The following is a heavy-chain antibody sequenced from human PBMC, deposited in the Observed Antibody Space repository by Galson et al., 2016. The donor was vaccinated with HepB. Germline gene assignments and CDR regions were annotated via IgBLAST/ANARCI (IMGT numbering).Heavy chain of an antibody. Sequence: ETLSLTCTVSSGSFSSGAYYWSWVRQSPGKGLEWIGYIENAGSTHYNPSLKSPVTISIDRSKNQFFLELTSVTAADTAVYYCARDEGFYNGMDVWGQGTTVTVSS. CDR2: IENAGST. CDR1: SGSFSSGAYY. D-gene: IGHD2-2*02. J-gene: IGHJ6*02. V-gene: IGHV4-61*08. CDR3: ARDEGFYNGMDV.